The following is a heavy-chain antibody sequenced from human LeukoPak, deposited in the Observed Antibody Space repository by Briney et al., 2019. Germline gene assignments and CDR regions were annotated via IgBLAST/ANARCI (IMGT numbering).Heavy chain of an antibody. J-gene: IGHJ3*02. V-gene: IGHV4-59*01. D-gene: IGHD5-18*01. CDR2: IYYSGST. CDR1: GGSISSYY. CDR3: ARRGYSYGSRGAFDI. Sequence: SETLSLTCTVSGGSISSYYWSWIRQPPGKRLEWIGYIYYSGSTNYNPSLKSRVTISVDTSKNQFSLKLSSVTAADTAVYYCARRGYSYGSRGAFDIWGQGTMVTVSS.